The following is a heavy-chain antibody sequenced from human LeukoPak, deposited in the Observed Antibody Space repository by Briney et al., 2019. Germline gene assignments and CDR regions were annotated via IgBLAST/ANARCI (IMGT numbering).Heavy chain of an antibody. CDR2: INSESSHI. Sequence: PGGSLRLSCAASGFTFSTSAMNWVRQVPGKGLEWVSSINSESSHIYYAASVRGRFTISRDNARNSVSLQMDSLRAEDTAVYYCARDLVRYLRMGYFDYWGQGSLVTVSS. CDR1: GFTFSTSA. D-gene: IGHD3-16*01. CDR3: ARDLVRYLRMGYFDY. V-gene: IGHV3-21*01. J-gene: IGHJ4*02.